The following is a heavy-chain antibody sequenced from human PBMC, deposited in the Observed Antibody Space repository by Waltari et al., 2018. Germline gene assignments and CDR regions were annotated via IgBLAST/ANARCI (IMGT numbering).Heavy chain of an antibody. CDR3: ARGSPLEWLIISPFDY. J-gene: IGHJ4*02. CDR2: IYYSGST. CDR1: VGSISSSSYY. D-gene: IGHD3-3*01. V-gene: IGHV4-39*07. Sequence: QLQLQESGPGLVKPSETLSLTCTVSVGSISSSSYYWGWIRQPRGKGLGWIGSIYYSGSTYYNPSLKSRVTISVDTSKNQFSLKLSSVTAADTAVYYCARGSPLEWLIISPFDYWGQGTLVTVSS.